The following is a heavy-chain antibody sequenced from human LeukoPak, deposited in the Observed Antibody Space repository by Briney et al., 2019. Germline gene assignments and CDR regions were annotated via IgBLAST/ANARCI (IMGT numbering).Heavy chain of an antibody. D-gene: IGHD6-19*01. Sequence: GGSPRLSCAASGFTFSSYGMHWVRQAPGKGLEWVAVISYDGSNKYYADSVKGRFTISRDNSKNTLYLQMNSLRAEDTAVYYCAKGSIAVAGAEHDAFDIWGQGTMVTVSS. V-gene: IGHV3-30*18. J-gene: IGHJ3*02. CDR2: ISYDGSNK. CDR1: GFTFSSYG. CDR3: AKGSIAVAGAEHDAFDI.